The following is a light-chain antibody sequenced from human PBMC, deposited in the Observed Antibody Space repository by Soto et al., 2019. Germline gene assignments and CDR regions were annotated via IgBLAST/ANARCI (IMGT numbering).Light chain of an antibody. V-gene: IGKV1-5*03. J-gene: IGKJ1*01. Sequence: IPLTQSHSTRSAYEGDSVTMTCRASQSVSNWLAWYQQKPGRAPKLLIYRASSLESGVPSRFSGSGSGTEFTLTISSLQPDDLATYYCQQYIGFPWTFGQGTKV. CDR3: QQYIGFPWT. CDR2: RAS. CDR1: QSVSNW.